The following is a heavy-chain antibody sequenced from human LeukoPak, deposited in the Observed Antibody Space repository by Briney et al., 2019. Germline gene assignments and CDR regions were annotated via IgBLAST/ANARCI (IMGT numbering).Heavy chain of an antibody. V-gene: IGHV3-33*01. Sequence: PGGSLRLSCAASGFTFSSYGMHWVRQAPGKGLEWVAVIWYDGSNKYYADSVTGRFTISRDNSKSTVYLQMNSLRAEDTAVYYCARDMERLCGSGSFLDYWGQGTLVTVSS. D-gene: IGHD3-10*01. CDR2: IWYDGSNK. J-gene: IGHJ4*02. CDR3: ARDMERLCGSGSFLDY. CDR1: GFTFSSYG.